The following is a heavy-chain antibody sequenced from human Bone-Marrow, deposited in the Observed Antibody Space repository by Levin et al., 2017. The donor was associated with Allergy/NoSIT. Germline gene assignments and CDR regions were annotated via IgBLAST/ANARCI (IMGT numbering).Heavy chain of an antibody. CDR3: ARGWVVATMAYDYYGMDV. Sequence: GESLKISCTASGFTFSDHYMDWVRQAPGKGLEWVGRIKNKAHSYTTEYAASVKGRFSISRDDSQKSLYLQMNSLKTEDTAVYYCARGWVVATMAYDYYGMDVWGQGTTVTVSS. D-gene: IGHD5-12*01. CDR1: GFTFSDHY. CDR2: IKNKAHSYTT. V-gene: IGHV3-72*01. J-gene: IGHJ6*02.